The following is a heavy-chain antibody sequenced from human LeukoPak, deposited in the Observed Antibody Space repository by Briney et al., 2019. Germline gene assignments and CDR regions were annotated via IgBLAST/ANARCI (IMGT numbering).Heavy chain of an antibody. CDR3: ARGPNSNWSGLDF. Sequence: PGGSLRLSCTASGFSFSGHWMHWARQLPGKGLVWVSRISPTGSTTSYADSVKGRFTVSRDNAKNTLYLHVNNLRAEDTAVYYCARGPNSNWSGLDFWGQGTLLTVSS. D-gene: IGHD6-6*01. V-gene: IGHV3-74*01. J-gene: IGHJ4*02. CDR1: GFSFSGHW. CDR2: ISPTGSTT.